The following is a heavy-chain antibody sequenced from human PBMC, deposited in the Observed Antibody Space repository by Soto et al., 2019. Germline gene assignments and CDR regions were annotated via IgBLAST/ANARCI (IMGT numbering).Heavy chain of an antibody. V-gene: IGHV3-74*01. D-gene: IGHD6-19*01. CDR3: AGGVAGQFDY. CDR2: INSDGSST. Sequence: EVQLVESGGGLVQPGGSLRLSCAASGFTFSSYWMHWVRQAPGKGLVWVSRINSDGSSTNYADSVKGRFTISRDNGKNALYLQRNSLRAEDTAVYYCAGGVAGQFDYWGQGTLVTVSS. J-gene: IGHJ4*02. CDR1: GFTFSSYW.